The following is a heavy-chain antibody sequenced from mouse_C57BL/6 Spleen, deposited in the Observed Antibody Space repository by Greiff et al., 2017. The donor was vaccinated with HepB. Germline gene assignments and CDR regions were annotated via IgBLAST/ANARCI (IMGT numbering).Heavy chain of an antibody. V-gene: IGHV14-4*01. D-gene: IGHD1-2*01. CDR3: TALRRGYFDY. J-gene: IGHJ2*01. CDR1: GFNIKDDY. Sequence: EVQLQQSGAELVRPGASAKLSCTASGFNIKDDYMHWVKQRPEQGLEWIGWIDPENGDTEYASKFQGKATITADTSSNTAYLQLSSLTSEDTAVYYCTALRRGYFDYWGQGTTLTVSS. CDR2: IDPENGDT.